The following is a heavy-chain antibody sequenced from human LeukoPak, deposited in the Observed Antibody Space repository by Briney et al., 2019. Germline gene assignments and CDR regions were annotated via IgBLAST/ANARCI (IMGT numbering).Heavy chain of an antibody. J-gene: IGHJ4*02. V-gene: IGHV3-64*01. CDR3: ARGLKYSKFWSYYLDS. Sequence: GGSLRLSCATSAFTLSSYIMHWVRQAPGKGLEYVAGISGNGDTTDYANSVKGRFTISRDNSKNTLYLQLGSLKPEDMAVYYCARGLKYSKFWSYYLDSWGRGTLVTVSS. D-gene: IGHD3-10*01. CDR1: AFTLSSYI. CDR2: ISGNGDTT.